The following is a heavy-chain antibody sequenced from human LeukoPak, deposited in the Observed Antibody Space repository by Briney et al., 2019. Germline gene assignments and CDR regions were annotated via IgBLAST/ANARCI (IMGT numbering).Heavy chain of an antibody. CDR1: GGSISSYY. J-gene: IGHJ4*02. CDR2: VYSRGNT. Sequence: PSETLSLTCTVSGGSISSYYWNWIRQPAGKGLEWIGRVYSRGNTNYNPSLESRVTMSVDTSKKQFSLKLSSVTAADTAVYYCARGDYGDLGYFDYWGQGTLVTVSS. D-gene: IGHD4-17*01. CDR3: ARGDYGDLGYFDY. V-gene: IGHV4-4*07.